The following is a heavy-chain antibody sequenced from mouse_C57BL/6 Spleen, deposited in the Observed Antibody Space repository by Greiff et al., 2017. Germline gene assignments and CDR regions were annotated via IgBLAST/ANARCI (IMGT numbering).Heavy chain of an antibody. Sequence: EVKVVESGEGLVKPGGSLKLSCAASGFTFSSYAMSWVRQTPEKRLEWVAYISSGGDYIYYADTVKGRFTISRDNARNTLYLQMSSLKSEDTAMXYCTREIYYDYDARAWFAYWGQGTLSLSLQ. V-gene: IGHV5-9-1*02. CDR3: TREIYYDYDARAWFAY. CDR1: GFTFSSYA. CDR2: ISSGGDYI. J-gene: IGHJ3*01. D-gene: IGHD2-4*01.